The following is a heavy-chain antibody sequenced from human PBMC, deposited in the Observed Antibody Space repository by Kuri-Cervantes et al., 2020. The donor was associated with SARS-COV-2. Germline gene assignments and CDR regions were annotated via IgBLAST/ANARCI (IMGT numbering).Heavy chain of an antibody. Sequence: ASVKVSCKASGYTFTSYGISWVRQAPGQGLEWMGWISAYNGNTNYAQKLQGRVTMTTDTSTSTAYMELSSLRSEDTAVYYCARANDFWSGYYTGWIPYYYMDVWGKGTTVTVSS. V-gene: IGHV1-18*04. D-gene: IGHD3-3*01. CDR3: ARANDFWSGYYTGWIPYYYMDV. CDR2: ISAYNGNT. CDR1: GYTFTSYG. J-gene: IGHJ6*03.